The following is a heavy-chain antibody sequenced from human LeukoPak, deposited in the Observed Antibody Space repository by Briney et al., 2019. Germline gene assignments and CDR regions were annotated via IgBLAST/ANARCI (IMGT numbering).Heavy chain of an antibody. CDR2: ISSSSDNI. CDR3: AKDGRDQYCGSTSCYSYYFDY. V-gene: IGHV3-21*01. Sequence: AGGSLRLSCAASGFTFSSYSMNRVCQAPGKGLEWVSYISSSSDNIYYTDSVKGRFTLSRDNAKNSPYLQMNSLRAEDTAVYYCAKDGRDQYCGSTSCYSYYFDYWGQGTLVTVSS. CDR1: GFTFSSYS. J-gene: IGHJ4*02. D-gene: IGHD2-2*01.